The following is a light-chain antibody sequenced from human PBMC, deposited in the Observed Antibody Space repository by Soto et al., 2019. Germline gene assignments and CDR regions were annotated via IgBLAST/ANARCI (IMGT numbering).Light chain of an antibody. CDR1: QSVSNN. V-gene: IGKV3-15*01. Sequence: EIVTTQSPATLSVSPGERATLSCRASQSVSNNLAWYQQKPGQAPRLLIYGASTRATGIPARFSGSGSGTDFTLTISSLQSEDFAVYCCQQYNIWPPWTFGQGTRVEIK. CDR3: QQYNIWPPWT. CDR2: GAS. J-gene: IGKJ1*01.